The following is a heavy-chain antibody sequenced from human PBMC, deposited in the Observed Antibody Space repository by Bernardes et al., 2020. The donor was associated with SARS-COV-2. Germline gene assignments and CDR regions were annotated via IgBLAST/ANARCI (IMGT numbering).Heavy chain of an antibody. V-gene: IGHV5-51*01. CDR3: ARRPVSGDYYFDY. CDR2: IYPADSDT. Sequence: GESLKISCKGSGYKFSAYWIAWVRQMPGKGLEWMGTIYPADSDTRYSPSFQGQVTISADKSINTAYLQWTSLKTSDTAIYYCARRPVSGDYYFDYWGQGTLVTVSS. D-gene: IGHD7-27*01. CDR1: GYKFSAYW. J-gene: IGHJ4*02.